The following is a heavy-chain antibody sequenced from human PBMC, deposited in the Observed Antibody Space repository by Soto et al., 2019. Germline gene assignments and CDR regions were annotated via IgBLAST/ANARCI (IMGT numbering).Heavy chain of an antibody. V-gene: IGHV1-2*02. CDR2: INIYICDA. Sequence: QVQLVQSGAEVKKPGASVQVSCKASGYTFTAYYIHWVRQAPGEGLEWMAWINIYICDAGLAPEFQGMGTVTRDTSINTVYMDLSGLRSDDTALYYCARGSTTVTPLGDYWGQGTLVSVSS. CDR3: ARGSTTVTPLGDY. D-gene: IGHD4-17*01. J-gene: IGHJ4*02. CDR1: GYTFTAYY.